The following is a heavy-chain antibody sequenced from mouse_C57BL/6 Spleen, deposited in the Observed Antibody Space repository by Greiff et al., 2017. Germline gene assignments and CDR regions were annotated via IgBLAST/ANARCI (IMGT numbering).Heavy chain of an antibody. Sequence: EVHLVESGGGLVKPGGSLKLSCAASGFTFSDYGMHWVRQAPEKGLEWVAYISSGSSTIYYADTVKGRFTISRDNAKNTLFLQMTSLRSEDTAMYYCARRSNYPLAMDYWGQGTSVTVSS. V-gene: IGHV5-17*01. J-gene: IGHJ4*01. D-gene: IGHD2-5*01. CDR2: ISSGSSTI. CDR3: ARRSNYPLAMDY. CDR1: GFTFSDYG.